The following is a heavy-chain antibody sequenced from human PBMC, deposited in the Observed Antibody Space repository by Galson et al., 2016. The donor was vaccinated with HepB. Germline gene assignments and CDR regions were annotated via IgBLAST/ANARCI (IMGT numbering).Heavy chain of an antibody. J-gene: IGHJ6*03. CDR2: ISYDGTNK. CDR3: AKQLKQGISTPYYYCMDV. V-gene: IGHV3-30*18. D-gene: IGHD2-21*01. Sequence: SLRLSCAASGFSFSDYGMHWVRQAPGKGLEWVAAISYDGTNKYYADSVKGRFTISRGNSRNTLYLQMNSLRPEDTAVYYCAKQLKQGISTPYYYCMDVWGKGTTVVVSS. CDR1: GFSFSDYG.